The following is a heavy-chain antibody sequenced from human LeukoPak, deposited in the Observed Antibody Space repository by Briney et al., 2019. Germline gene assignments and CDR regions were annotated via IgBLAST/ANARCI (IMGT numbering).Heavy chain of an antibody. Sequence: PGGSLRLSCAASGFTFSLYWMTWVRQAPGKGLDWVGNIKQDGSETYYADSLKGRFTISRDNAKSALYLQMNSLRAEDTAVYYCARDAAYDFRNPYRYFQHWGQGTLVTVSS. CDR1: GFTFSLYW. CDR2: IKQDGSET. J-gene: IGHJ1*01. D-gene: IGHD3-3*01. V-gene: IGHV3-7*01. CDR3: ARDAAYDFRNPYRYFQH.